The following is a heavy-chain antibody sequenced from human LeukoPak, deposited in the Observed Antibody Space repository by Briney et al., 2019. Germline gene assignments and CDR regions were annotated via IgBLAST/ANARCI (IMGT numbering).Heavy chain of an antibody. V-gene: IGHV3-21*01. Sequence: PGRSLRLSCAASGFTVSSNYMSWVRQAPGKGLEWVSSISSSSSYIYYADSVKGRFTISRDNAKTSLYLQMNSLRAEDTAVYYCARDLGSSNWYEWERDYWGQGTLVTVSS. CDR1: GFTVSSNY. J-gene: IGHJ4*02. CDR2: ISSSSSYI. D-gene: IGHD6-13*01. CDR3: ARDLGSSNWYEWERDY.